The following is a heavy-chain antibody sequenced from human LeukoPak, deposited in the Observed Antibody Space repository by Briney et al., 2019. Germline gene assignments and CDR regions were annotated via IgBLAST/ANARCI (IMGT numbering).Heavy chain of an antibody. CDR1: GGSFSVYY. CDR2: INHSGST. J-gene: IGHJ4*02. Sequence: NSSETLSLTCAVYGGSFSVYYWSWIRQPPGKGLEWIGEINHSGSTNYNPSLKSRVTISVDTSKNQFSLKLSSVTAADTAVYYCASYYYDSSGYYGFDYWGQGTLVTVSS. D-gene: IGHD3-22*01. CDR3: ASYYYDSSGYYGFDY. V-gene: IGHV4-34*01.